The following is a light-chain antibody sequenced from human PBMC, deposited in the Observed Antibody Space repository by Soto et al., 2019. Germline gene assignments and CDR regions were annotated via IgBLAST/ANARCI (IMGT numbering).Light chain of an antibody. CDR3: QQYDNLPA. J-gene: IGKJ5*01. V-gene: IGKV1-33*01. CDR2: DAS. Sequence: EIQMTQSPSSLSASVGDRVTITCQASQDISNYLNWYQQKPGKAPKLLIYDASNLETGAPSRFSGSGSGTDFTFTISSLQPEDIATYYCQQYDNLPAFGQGTRLEIK. CDR1: QDISNY.